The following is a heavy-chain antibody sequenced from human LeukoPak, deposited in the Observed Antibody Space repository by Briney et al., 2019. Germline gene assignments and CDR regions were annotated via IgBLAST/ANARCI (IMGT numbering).Heavy chain of an antibody. CDR1: GFSFNTYS. V-gene: IGHV3-69-1*01. CDR2: INDDTP. J-gene: IGHJ4*02. Sequence: GGSLRLSCTTSGFSFNTYSISWVRQAPGKGLEWVSAINDDTPYYADSVKGRFTISRDNAKNSLYLQMNSLRAEDTALYYCARRFDYWGQGTLVTVSS. CDR3: ARRFDY.